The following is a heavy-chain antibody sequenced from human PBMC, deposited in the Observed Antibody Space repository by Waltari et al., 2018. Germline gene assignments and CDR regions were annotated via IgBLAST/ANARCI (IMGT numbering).Heavy chain of an antibody. CDR2: SVVGSGKT. J-gene: IGHJ4*02. CDR3: AVGFWGSGSYMDH. D-gene: IGHD3-10*01. Sequence: QMQLVQSGPEVKKPGTSVRVSCKASGLTFHSSTMQWVRQARGHGLEWIGGSVVGSGKTDYEQKVQERFNITRDMATCTAYMELRSLRFEDTANYYVAVGFWGSGSYMDHWGQGTLVTVSP. CDR1: GLTFHSST. V-gene: IGHV1-58*02.